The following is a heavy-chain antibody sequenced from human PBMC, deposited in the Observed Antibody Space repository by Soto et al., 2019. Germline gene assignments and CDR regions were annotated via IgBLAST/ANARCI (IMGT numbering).Heavy chain of an antibody. V-gene: IGHV3-30-3*01. CDR2: ISYDGSNK. Sequence: GGSLRLSCAASGFTFSSYAMHWVRQAPGKGLEWVAVISYDGSNKYYADSVKGRFTISRDNSKNTLYLQMNSLRAEDTAVYYCARDFPGGRGYYSSYFDYWGQGTLVTVSS. CDR3: ARDFPGGRGYYSSYFDY. D-gene: IGHD3-22*01. J-gene: IGHJ4*02. CDR1: GFTFSSYA.